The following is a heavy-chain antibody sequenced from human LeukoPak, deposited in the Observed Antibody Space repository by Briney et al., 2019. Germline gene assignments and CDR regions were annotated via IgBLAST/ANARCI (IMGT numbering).Heavy chain of an antibody. V-gene: IGHV1-2*02. CDR1: GYIFTGYY. J-gene: IGHJ4*02. CDR2: INPNSGGT. Sequence: ASVKVSCKASGYIFTGYYMHWVRHAPGQALEWIGWINPNSGGTNYAQKFQGRVTMTRDTSIRTAYMELSRLRSDDTAVYDCAAPLGATEAFAYGGEGTLVTVSS. CDR3: AAPLGATEAFAY. D-gene: IGHD1-26*01.